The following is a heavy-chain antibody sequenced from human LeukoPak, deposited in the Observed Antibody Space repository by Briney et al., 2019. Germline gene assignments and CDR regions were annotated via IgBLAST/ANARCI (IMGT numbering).Heavy chain of an antibody. Sequence: GESLKISCKGSGYSFTSYWIGWVRQMPGKGLEWMGIIYPSDSYTNYSPSFQGHVTISADKSISTAYLQWSSLKASDTAMYYCARRDYGDYTEFDPWGQGTLVTVSS. CDR3: ARRDYGDYTEFDP. J-gene: IGHJ5*02. CDR1: GYSFTSYW. V-gene: IGHV5-10-1*01. CDR2: IYPSDSYT. D-gene: IGHD4-17*01.